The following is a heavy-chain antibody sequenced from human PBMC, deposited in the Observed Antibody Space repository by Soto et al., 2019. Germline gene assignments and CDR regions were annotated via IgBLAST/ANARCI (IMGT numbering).Heavy chain of an antibody. V-gene: IGHV3-15*01. J-gene: IGHJ4*02. CDR3: ATDLLEMRSGLPFGVY. D-gene: IGHD3-16*01. CDR2: IRSQTDGGTT. Sequence: GSLRLSCAASGFSFSYAWMSWVRHATGKGLEWVGRIRSQTDGGTTDYAAPVKGRFAISRDDSRKTLYLQMNSLKNEDSAVYYCATDLLEMRSGLPFGVYWGQGSLVTVSS. CDR1: GFSFSYAW.